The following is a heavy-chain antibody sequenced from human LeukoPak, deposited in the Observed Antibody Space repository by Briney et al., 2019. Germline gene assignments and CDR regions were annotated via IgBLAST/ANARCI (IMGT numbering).Heavy chain of an antibody. CDR3: ARGGTAMASPVNYYYGMDV. J-gene: IGHJ6*02. CDR1: GGSISSSSYY. Sequence: SETLSLTCTVSGGSISSSSYYWGWIRQPPGKGLEWIGSIYHSGSTNYNPSLKSRVTISVDKSKNQFSLKLSSVTAADTAVYYCARGGTAMASPVNYYYGMDVWGQGTTVTVSS. D-gene: IGHD5-18*01. V-gene: IGHV4-39*07. CDR2: IYHSGST.